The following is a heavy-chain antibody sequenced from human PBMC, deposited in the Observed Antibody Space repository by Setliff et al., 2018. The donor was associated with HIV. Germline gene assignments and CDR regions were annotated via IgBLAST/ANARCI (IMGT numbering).Heavy chain of an antibody. Sequence: PSETLSLTCTVSGGSIVSSSYYWGWIRQPPGKGLEWIGTMYYRGTTYNNPSLKSRVTFSADTSKNQFSPNLNSVTATDTAVYYCARAPGTSMIVLVTHVAFDIWGQGTMVTVSS. CDR1: GGSIVSSSYY. V-gene: IGHV4-39*01. CDR2: MYYRGTT. D-gene: IGHD3-22*01. J-gene: IGHJ3*02. CDR3: ARAPGTSMIVLVTHVAFDI.